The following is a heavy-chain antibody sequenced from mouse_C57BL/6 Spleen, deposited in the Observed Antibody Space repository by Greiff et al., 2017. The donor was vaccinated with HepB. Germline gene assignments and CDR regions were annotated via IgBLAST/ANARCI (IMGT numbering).Heavy chain of an antibody. CDR2: IDPANGNT. D-gene: IGHD2-4*01. CDR1: GFNIKNTY. CDR3: ARKLDYDYDGYYFDY. J-gene: IGHJ2*01. Sequence: VQLKQSVAELVRPGASVKLSCTASGFNIKNTYMHWVKQRPEQGLEWIGRIDPANGNTKYAPKFQGKATITADTSSNTAYLQLSSLTSEDTAIYYCARKLDYDYDGYYFDYWGQGTTLTVSS. V-gene: IGHV14-3*01.